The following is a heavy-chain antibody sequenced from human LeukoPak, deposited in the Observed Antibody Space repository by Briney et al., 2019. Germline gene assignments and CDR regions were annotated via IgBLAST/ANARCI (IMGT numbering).Heavy chain of an antibody. Sequence: PSETLSLTCAVYGGSFSGYYWSWIRQPPGKGLEWIGEINHSGSTNYNPSLKSRVTISVDTSKNQFSLKLSSVTAADPAVYYCASLVVPAAIGAFDIWGEGTMVTVSS. CDR1: GGSFSGYY. D-gene: IGHD2-2*02. J-gene: IGHJ3*02. CDR3: ASLVVPAAIGAFDI. V-gene: IGHV4-34*01. CDR2: INHSGST.